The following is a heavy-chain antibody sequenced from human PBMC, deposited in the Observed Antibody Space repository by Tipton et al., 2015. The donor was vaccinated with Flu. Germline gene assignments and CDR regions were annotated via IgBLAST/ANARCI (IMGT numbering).Heavy chain of an antibody. Sequence: TLSLTCTVSGGSISGYYWSWIRQPPGKGLEWIGFIYYSGIIQYNPSLESRVTISLDTPKNQFSLKLSSVTAADTAVYYCAGASSVYTTGWYALDYWGQGTLVTVSS. CDR2: IYYSGII. J-gene: IGHJ4*02. D-gene: IGHD6-19*01. CDR1: GGSISGYY. CDR3: AGASSVYTTGWYALDY. V-gene: IGHV4-59*01.